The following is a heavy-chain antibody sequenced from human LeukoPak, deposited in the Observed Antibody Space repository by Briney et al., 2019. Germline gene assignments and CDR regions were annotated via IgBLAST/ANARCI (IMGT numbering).Heavy chain of an antibody. D-gene: IGHD3-22*01. V-gene: IGHV3-23*01. CDR3: AKGSEYYYDSSGYPDY. Sequence: GGSLRLSCATSGFTFSTFGMHWVRQAPGKGLEWVSAISGSGGSTYYADSVKGRFTISRDNSKNTLYLQMNSLRAEDTAVYYCAKGSEYYYDSSGYPDYWGQGTLVTVSS. CDR2: ISGSGGST. CDR1: GFTFSTFG. J-gene: IGHJ4*02.